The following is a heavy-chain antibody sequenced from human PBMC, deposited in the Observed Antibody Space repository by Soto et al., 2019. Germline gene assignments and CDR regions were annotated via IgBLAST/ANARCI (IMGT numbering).Heavy chain of an antibody. J-gene: IGHJ4*02. D-gene: IGHD6-13*01. CDR2: ISESGGST. CDR3: AKRSAYSSGWYSPSFDD. CDR1: GFSFSDDA. Sequence: PGGSLRLSCAASGFSFSDDAMSWVRQAPGKGLGWVSVISESGGSTHYADSVRGRFTVSRDNSKNSLSLRMNSLRDEDTAVYFCAKRSAYSSGWYSPSFDDRGQGA. V-gene: IGHV3-23*01.